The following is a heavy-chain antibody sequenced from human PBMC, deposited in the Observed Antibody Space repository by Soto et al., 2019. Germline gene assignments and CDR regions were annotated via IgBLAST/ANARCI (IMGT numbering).Heavy chain of an antibody. Sequence: EVQLVESGGGLVQPGGSLRLSCAASGFTFSSYSMNWVRQAPGKGLEWVSYISSSSSTIYYADSVKGRFTISRDKAKNSLYLQMNSLRAEETAVYYCASATPPGGYYYYYYMDVWGKGTTVTVSS. CDR1: GFTFSSYS. CDR2: ISSSSSTI. J-gene: IGHJ6*03. V-gene: IGHV3-48*01. CDR3: ASATPPGGYYYYYYMDV. D-gene: IGHD2-15*01.